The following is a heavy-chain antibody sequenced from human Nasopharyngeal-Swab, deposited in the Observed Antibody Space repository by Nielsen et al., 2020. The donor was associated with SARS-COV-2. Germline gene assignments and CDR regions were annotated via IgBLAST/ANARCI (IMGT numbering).Heavy chain of an antibody. CDR1: GFTFSNYW. Sequence: LKISCAASGFTFSNYWMHWVRQAPGKGLEWVSAISGSGGSTYYADSVKGRFTISRDNSKNTLYLQMNSLRAEDTAVYYCAKDQGRYYDSRNFDYWGQGTLVTVSS. D-gene: IGHD3-22*01. CDR2: ISGSGGST. J-gene: IGHJ4*02. V-gene: IGHV3-23*01. CDR3: AKDQGRYYDSRNFDY.